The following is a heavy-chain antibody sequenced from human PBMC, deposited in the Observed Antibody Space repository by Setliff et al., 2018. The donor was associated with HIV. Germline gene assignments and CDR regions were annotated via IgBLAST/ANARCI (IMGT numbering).Heavy chain of an antibody. V-gene: IGHV4-39*02. CDR1: GASINSGYDY. D-gene: IGHD3-3*01. CDR2: IYNSAST. CDR3: ARTSYNFWGGPDS. Sequence: SETLSLTCTVSGASINSGYDYWVWIRQPPGKGLQWIGSIYNSASTYHSPSLKRRVIMSVDTSKNRFSLRLSSVSAADTAVYYCARTSYNFWGGPDSWGQGTLVTV. J-gene: IGHJ4*02.